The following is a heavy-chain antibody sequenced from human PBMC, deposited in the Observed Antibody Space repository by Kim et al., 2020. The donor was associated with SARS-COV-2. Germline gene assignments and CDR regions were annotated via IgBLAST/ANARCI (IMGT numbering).Heavy chain of an antibody. D-gene: IGHD3-22*01. CDR3: ARSPLYYYDSSGALDY. CDR1: GFTFSSYW. Sequence: GGSLRLSCAASGFTFSSYWMSWVRQAPGKGLEWVANIKQDGSEKYYVDSVKGRFTISRDNAKNSLYLQMNSLRAEDTAVYYCARSPLYYYDSSGALDYWGQGTLVTVSS. J-gene: IGHJ4*02. V-gene: IGHV3-7*03. CDR2: IKQDGSEK.